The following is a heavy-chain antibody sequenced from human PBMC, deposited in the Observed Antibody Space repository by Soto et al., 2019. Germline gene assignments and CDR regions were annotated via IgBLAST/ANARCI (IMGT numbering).Heavy chain of an antibody. Sequence: EVQLEESGGDLVQPGGSLRLSCTASGSIFSSYWMHWVRQAPGKGLVWVSRINTDGGTTTYAESVKGRFTISRDNARNTLYLQMNSLRPEDTALYYCVRVGSGSYSWRDPWGQGTLVTVSS. CDR1: GSIFSSYW. V-gene: IGHV3-74*01. CDR3: VRVGSGSYSWRDP. J-gene: IGHJ5*02. D-gene: IGHD1-26*01. CDR2: INTDGGTT.